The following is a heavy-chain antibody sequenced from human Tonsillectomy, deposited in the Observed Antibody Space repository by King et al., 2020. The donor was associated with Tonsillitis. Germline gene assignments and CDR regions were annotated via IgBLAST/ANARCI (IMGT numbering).Heavy chain of an antibody. CDR1: GFTFGSHA. V-gene: IGHV3-30-3*01. Sequence: VQLVESGGGVVQPGRSLRLSCGATGFTFGSHAMHWVRQSPGKGLEWVAVISFDGSNKVYADSVKGRFTISRDNSKNTLFLQMNSLRAEDTAVYYCASDRLPGPISGDFDYWGQGTLVTVSS. D-gene: IGHD3-3*02. CDR3: ASDRLPGPISGDFDY. CDR2: ISFDGSNK. J-gene: IGHJ4*02.